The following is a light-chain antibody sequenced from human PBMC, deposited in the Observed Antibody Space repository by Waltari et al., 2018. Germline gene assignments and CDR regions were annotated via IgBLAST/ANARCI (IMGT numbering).Light chain of an antibody. J-gene: IGLJ2*01. CDR2: SNN. CDR1: SSNIGSNT. V-gene: IGLV1-44*01. CDR3: AAWDDSLNGPPVV. Sequence: QSVLTQPPSASGTPGQRVTISCSGSSSNIGSNTVNWYQQLPGTAPKLLIYSNNRRHAGVPDRFSGSKSGTSASLAISGRQSEDEADYYWAAWDDSLNGPPVVFGGGTKLTVL.